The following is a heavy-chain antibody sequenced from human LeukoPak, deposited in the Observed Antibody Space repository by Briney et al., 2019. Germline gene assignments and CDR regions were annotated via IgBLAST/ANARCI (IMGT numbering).Heavy chain of an antibody. J-gene: IGHJ4*02. CDR2: IRYDGSNK. V-gene: IGHV3-30*02. CDR1: GFTFSSYG. D-gene: IGHD6-19*01. Sequence: GGSLRLSCAASGFTFSSYGMHWVRQAPGKGLEWVAFIRYDGSNKYYADSVKGRFTISRDNSKNTLYLQMNSLRAEDTAVYYCAKDVPYSSGWSYFDYWGQGTLVTVSS. CDR3: AKDVPYSSGWSYFDY.